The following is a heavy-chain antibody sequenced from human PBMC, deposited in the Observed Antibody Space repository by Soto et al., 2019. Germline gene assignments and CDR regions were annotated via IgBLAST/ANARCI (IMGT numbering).Heavy chain of an antibody. J-gene: IGHJ4*02. CDR1: GFTFDDYA. CDR2: ISWNSGNI. D-gene: IGHD5-18*01. V-gene: IGHV3-9*01. CDR3: VRSKGGYSYGTPFDY. Sequence: EVQLEESGGALVQLGRSLRLSCAASGFTFDDYAMYWVRQVLGKGLEWVSSISWNSGNIGYADSVKGRFTTSRDNANNSLYLQMNSLRPEDTALYYCVRSKGGYSYGTPFDYWGQGTLVTVSS.